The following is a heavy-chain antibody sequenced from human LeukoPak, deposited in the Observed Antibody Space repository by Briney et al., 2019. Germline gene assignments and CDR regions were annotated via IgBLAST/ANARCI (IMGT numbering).Heavy chain of an antibody. V-gene: IGHV1-24*01. CDR3: ATHPPPKYNWNDAGAFDI. J-gene: IGHJ3*02. Sequence: ASVKVSCRVSGYTLTELSMHWVRQAPGKGLEWMGGFDPEDGETIYAQKFQGRVTMTEDTSTDTAYMELSSLRSEDTAVYYCATHPPPKYNWNDAGAFDIWGQGTMVTVSS. D-gene: IGHD1-1*01. CDR1: GYTLTELS. CDR2: FDPEDGET.